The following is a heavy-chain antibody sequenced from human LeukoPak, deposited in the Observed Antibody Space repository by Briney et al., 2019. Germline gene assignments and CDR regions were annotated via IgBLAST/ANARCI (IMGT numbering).Heavy chain of an antibody. V-gene: IGHV3-33*01. CDR2: IWYDGNKE. CDR3: ARDFYGGAFDL. CDR1: GFTLGNYG. D-gene: IGHD2/OR15-2a*01. Sequence: GRSLRVSCAASGFTLGNYGMHWVRQAPGKGLEWVAVIWYDGNKEYYEDSVKGRFSISRDNSKNTLYPEMTSLRAEDTALYYCARDFYGGAFDLWGQGTMVTVSS. J-gene: IGHJ3*01.